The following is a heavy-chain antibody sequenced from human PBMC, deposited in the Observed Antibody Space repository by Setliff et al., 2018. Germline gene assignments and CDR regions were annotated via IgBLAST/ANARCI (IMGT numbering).Heavy chain of an antibody. CDR3: ARWTARAVDY. CDR1: GGSIGPHY. D-gene: IGHD6-6*01. Sequence: PSETLSLTCTVSGGSIGPHYWSWIRQAPGKGLEWIGHIFYSDTAKYNPSLESRAAISVDSSKNQFSLTLSSVTAADTAVYYCARWTARAVDYWGQGTLVTVSS. V-gene: IGHV4-59*08. J-gene: IGHJ4*02. CDR2: IFYSDTA.